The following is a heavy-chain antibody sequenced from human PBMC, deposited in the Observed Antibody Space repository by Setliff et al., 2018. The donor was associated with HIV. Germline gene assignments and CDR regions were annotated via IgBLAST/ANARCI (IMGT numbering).Heavy chain of an antibody. Sequence: ASVKVSCKASGYTFTSYHIHWVRQAPGQGLEWMGIVIPSTGDTNYAQNFQGRVTMTRDTSTNTVYMDLSSLKSEDTAVYYCVREARGGYFDYWGQGTLVTVSS. CDR1: GYTFTSYH. CDR2: VIPSTGDT. J-gene: IGHJ4*02. CDR3: VREARGGYFDY. D-gene: IGHD2-15*01. V-gene: IGHV1-46*01.